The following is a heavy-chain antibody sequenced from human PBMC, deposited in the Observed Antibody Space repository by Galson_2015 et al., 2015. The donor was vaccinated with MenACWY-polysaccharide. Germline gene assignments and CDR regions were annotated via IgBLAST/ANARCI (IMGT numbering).Heavy chain of an antibody. CDR1: GYAFTNFA. CDR2: INAGNGDT. V-gene: IGHV1-3*01. D-gene: IGHD3-16*02. CDR3: ARGYVRGSHRPDY. J-gene: IGHJ4*02. Sequence: SVKVSCKASGYAFTNFATHWVRRAPGQGLEWMGWINAGNGDTKYSQKFQGRVTLIVDTSATTAYMQLSSLRPEDTALYYCARGYVRGSHRPDYWGQGTLVTVSS.